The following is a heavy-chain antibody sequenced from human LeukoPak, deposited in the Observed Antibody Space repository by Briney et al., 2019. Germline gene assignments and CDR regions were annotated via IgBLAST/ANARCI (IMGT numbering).Heavy chain of an antibody. V-gene: IGHV5-51*01. Sequence: KXGESLKISCKGSGYSFTSYWIGWVRQLPGKGLEWMGIIYPGDSDTRYSPSFQGQVTISADRSISSAYLQWSSLKASDTAMYYCARLEVADHYDRSGYFDYWGQGTLVTVSS. CDR1: GYSFTSYW. CDR2: IYPGDSDT. D-gene: IGHD3-22*01. J-gene: IGHJ4*02. CDR3: ARLEVADHYDRSGYFDY.